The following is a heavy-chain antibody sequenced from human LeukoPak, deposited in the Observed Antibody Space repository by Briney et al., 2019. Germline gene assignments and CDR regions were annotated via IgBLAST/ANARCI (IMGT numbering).Heavy chain of an antibody. D-gene: IGHD3-22*01. Sequence: GASVKVSCKASGYTFTSYYMHWVRQAPGQGLEWMGIINPSGGSTSYAQKFQGRVTITTDESTSTAYMELSSLRSEDTAVYYCARVIFGVDSSGYSGGFDYWGQGTLVTVSS. CDR2: INPSGGST. V-gene: IGHV1-46*01. J-gene: IGHJ4*02. CDR1: GYTFTSYY. CDR3: ARVIFGVDSSGYSGGFDY.